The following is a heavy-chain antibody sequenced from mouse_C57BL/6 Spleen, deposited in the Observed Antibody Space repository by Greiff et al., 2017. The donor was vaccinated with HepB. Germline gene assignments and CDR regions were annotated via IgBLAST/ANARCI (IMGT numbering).Heavy chain of an antibody. CDR2: ISSGSSTI. Sequence: EVMLVESGGGLVKPGGSLKLSCAASGFTFSDYGMHWVRQAPEKGLEWVAYISSGSSTIHYADTVKGRFTISRDNAKNTLFLQMTSLRSEDTAMYYCARPRDVGYFDYWGQGTTLTVSS. CDR1: GFTFSDYG. CDR3: ARPRDVGYFDY. V-gene: IGHV5-17*01. D-gene: IGHD3-3*01. J-gene: IGHJ2*01.